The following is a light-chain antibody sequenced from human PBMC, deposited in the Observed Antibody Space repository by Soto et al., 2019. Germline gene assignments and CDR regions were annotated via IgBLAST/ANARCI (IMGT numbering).Light chain of an antibody. Sequence: EIVMTQSPATLSVSPGERATLSCRASQSVSSNLAWYQQKPGQAPRLLIYGASTRATGIPARFSGSGSGTEFTLTISSLQSEDFAVYYCQQYNNWPLTFGAGT. J-gene: IGKJ4*01. V-gene: IGKV3-15*01. CDR1: QSVSSN. CDR2: GAS. CDR3: QQYNNWPLT.